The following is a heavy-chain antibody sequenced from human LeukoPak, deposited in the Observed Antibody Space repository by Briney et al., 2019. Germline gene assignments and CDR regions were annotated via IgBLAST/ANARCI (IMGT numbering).Heavy chain of an antibody. V-gene: IGHV3-30*02. D-gene: IGHD6-19*01. J-gene: IGHJ6*03. CDR2: IRYDGSNK. Sequence: GGSLRLSCAASGFTFSSYGMHWVRQAPGKGLEWVAFIRYDGSNKYYADSVKGRFTISRDNSKNTLYLQMNSLRAEDTAVYYCAKGATGSGWYYYYYYMDVWGKRTTVTISS. CDR3: AKGATGSGWYYYYYYMDV. CDR1: GFTFSSYG.